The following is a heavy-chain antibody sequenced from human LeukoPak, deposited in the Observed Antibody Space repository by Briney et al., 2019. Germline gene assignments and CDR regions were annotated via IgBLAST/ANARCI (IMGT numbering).Heavy chain of an antibody. Sequence: GRSLRLSCAASGFTFSSYAMHWVRQAPGKGLEWVPVISYDGSNKYYADSVKGRFTISRDNSKNTLYLQMNSLRAEDTAVYYCASRYDSSGYYPLPLDYWGQGTLVTVSS. V-gene: IGHV3-30-3*01. CDR3: ASRYDSSGYYPLPLDY. CDR2: ISYDGSNK. D-gene: IGHD3-22*01. J-gene: IGHJ4*02. CDR1: GFTFSSYA.